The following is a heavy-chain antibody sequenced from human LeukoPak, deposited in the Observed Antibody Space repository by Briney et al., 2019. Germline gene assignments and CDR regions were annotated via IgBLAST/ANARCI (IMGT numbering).Heavy chain of an antibody. CDR2: ISSNGAKT. V-gene: IGHV3-64D*09. CDR1: GFTFSAYA. D-gene: IGHD5-24*01. Sequence: GGSLRLSCSVSGFTFSAYAMHRVRQAPGRGLQYVSSISSNGAKTYYADSVKGRFTISRDNSKNTLYLQMSSLRLEDTAVYYCVKDRWVDYWGQGVLVTVSS. J-gene: IGHJ4*02. CDR3: VKDRWVDY.